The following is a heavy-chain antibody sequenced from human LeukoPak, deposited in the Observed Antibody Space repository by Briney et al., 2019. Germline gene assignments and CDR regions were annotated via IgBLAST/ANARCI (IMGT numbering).Heavy chain of an antibody. V-gene: IGHV4-34*01. J-gene: IGHJ4*02. CDR3: ARGQWLDNY. CDR2: INHSGST. D-gene: IGHD6-19*01. Sequence: SETLSLTCAVYGGSFSGYYWSWIRQPPGKGLEWIGEINHSGSTNYNPSLKSRVTISVDTSKNQFSLKLSSVTAADTAVYYCARGQWLDNYWGQGTLVTVAS. CDR1: GGSFSGYY.